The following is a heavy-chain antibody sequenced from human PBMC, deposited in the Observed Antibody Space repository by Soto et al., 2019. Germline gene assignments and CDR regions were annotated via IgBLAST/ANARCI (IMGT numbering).Heavy chain of an antibody. Sequence: ASVKVSCKASGYTFTSYDINWVRQATGQGLEWMGWMNPNSGNTGYAQKFQGRVTMTRNTSISTAYMELSSLRSEDTAVYYCARDKYVLRFLEWLPFRGDWFDPWGQGTLVTVSS. V-gene: IGHV1-8*01. CDR2: MNPNSGNT. J-gene: IGHJ5*02. CDR3: ARDKYVLRFLEWLPFRGDWFDP. CDR1: GYTFTSYD. D-gene: IGHD3-3*01.